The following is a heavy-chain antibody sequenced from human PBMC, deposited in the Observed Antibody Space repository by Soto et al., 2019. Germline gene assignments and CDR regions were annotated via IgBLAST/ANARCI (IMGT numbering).Heavy chain of an antibody. CDR3: AREPGYCCGDTCYQVYYFDY. V-gene: IGHV3-72*01. CDR2: TRNKANAYYT. CDR1: GFTFSDHH. Sequence: EVQLVESGGNLVQPGGSLRLSCAASGFTFSDHHLVWVRQAPGKGLEWIGRTRNKANAYYTYYAASVKGRFTISRDDSNNSLYLQMSGLKIEDTAVYYCAREPGYCCGDTCYQVYYFDYWGQGTLVTVSS. J-gene: IGHJ4*02. D-gene: IGHD2-15*01.